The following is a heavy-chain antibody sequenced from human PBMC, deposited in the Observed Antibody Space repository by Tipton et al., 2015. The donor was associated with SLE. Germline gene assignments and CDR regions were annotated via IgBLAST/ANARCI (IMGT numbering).Heavy chain of an antibody. CDR3: ARQLGWGDPFAFDY. Sequence: TLSLTCTVSGGSISSGSYYWSWIRQSAGRGLEWIGRIYSRGSTNYNPSLRSRVTISADASKNQFSLNLGSVTAADTAIYYCARQLGWGDPFAFDYWDQGTLVTVSS. V-gene: IGHV4-61*02. J-gene: IGHJ4*02. CDR1: GGSISSGSYY. D-gene: IGHD2-21*02. CDR2: IYSRGST.